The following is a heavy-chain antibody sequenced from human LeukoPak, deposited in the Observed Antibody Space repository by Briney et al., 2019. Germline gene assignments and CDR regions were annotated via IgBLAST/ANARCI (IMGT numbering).Heavy chain of an antibody. D-gene: IGHD3-16*02. V-gene: IGHV3-23*01. CDR3: ASAPLGFGGVNVNYFDY. CDR2: ISGSGGST. CDR1: GFTFSSYG. J-gene: IGHJ4*02. Sequence: GGSLRLYCAASGFTFSSYGMSWVGQAPGKGLEWVSVISGSGGSTYYADSVKGRITISRDNSKTTLYLQMNSLRAEDTAVYYCASAPLGFGGVNVNYFDYWGQGTLVTVSA.